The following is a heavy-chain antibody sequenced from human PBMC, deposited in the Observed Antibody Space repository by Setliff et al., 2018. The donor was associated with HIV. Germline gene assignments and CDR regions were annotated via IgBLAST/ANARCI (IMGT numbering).Heavy chain of an antibody. CDR3: ARLEKLDDISYFDY. J-gene: IGHJ4*02. D-gene: IGHD3-3*02. V-gene: IGHV4-59*12. CDR1: SDSIRFYY. Sequence: LSLTCTVSSDSIRFYYWTWIRQPPGKGLEWIGNIYYTGSTNYNPSLKSRITMSVDTSQNQVSLKLSSVTAADTAVYFCARLEKLDDISYFDYWGQGTLVTVSS. CDR2: IYYTGST.